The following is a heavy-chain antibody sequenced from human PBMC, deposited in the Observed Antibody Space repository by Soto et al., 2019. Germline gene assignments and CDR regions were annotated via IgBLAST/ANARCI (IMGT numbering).Heavy chain of an antibody. V-gene: IGHV1-8*01. CDR1: GYTFTSYD. D-gene: IGHD6-19*01. CDR3: ASSGYSSGWYLPARERDLSREEDAFDI. J-gene: IGHJ3*02. CDR2: MNPNSGNT. Sequence: QVQLVQSGAEVKKPGASVKVSCKASGYTFTSYDINWVRQATGQGLEWMGWMNPNSGNTGYAQKFQGRVNMTRNTSISKAYMELSSLRSEDTAVYYCASSGYSSGWYLPARERDLSREEDAFDICGQGTMVTVSS.